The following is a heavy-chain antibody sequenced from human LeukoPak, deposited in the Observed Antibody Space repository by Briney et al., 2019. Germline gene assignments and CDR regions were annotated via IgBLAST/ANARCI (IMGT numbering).Heavy chain of an antibody. D-gene: IGHD1-26*01. CDR3: ARDWGGATNFDY. CDR2: ISDDGSHQ. Sequence: PGGSLRLSCAASGFTLTAYGMHWVRQAPGKGLEWVAVISDDGSHQYYVDSVKGRFTISRDISKNTLYLQMNSLRAEDTAVYYCARDWGGATNFDYWGQGTLVTVSS. CDR1: GFTLTAYG. V-gene: IGHV3-30*03. J-gene: IGHJ4*02.